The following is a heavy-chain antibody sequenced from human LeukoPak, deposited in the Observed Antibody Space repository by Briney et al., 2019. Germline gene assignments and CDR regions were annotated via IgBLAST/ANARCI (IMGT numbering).Heavy chain of an antibody. V-gene: IGHV3-30-3*01. D-gene: IGHD4/OR15-4a*01. CDR3: ARPMTMSKDAFDI. CDR2: ISYDGSNK. CDR1: GFTFSSYA. Sequence: GGSLRLSCAASGFTFSSYAIHWVRQDPGKRLEGVAGISYDGSNKYHADSVKGRFTISRENSKNTVYLQMNSLRVEDTAVYYCARPMTMSKDAFDIWGQGTTVTVSS. J-gene: IGHJ3*02.